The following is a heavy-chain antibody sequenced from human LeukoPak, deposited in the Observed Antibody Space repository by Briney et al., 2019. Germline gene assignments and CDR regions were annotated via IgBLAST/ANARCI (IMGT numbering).Heavy chain of an antibody. Sequence: PSETLSLTCTVSGGSISSSSYYWGWIRQPPGKGLEWIGSIYYSGSTYYNPSLKSRVTISVDTSKNQFSLKLSSVTAADTAVYYCARLPSGEVPAAIVPDWGQGTLVTVSS. V-gene: IGHV4-39*01. D-gene: IGHD2-2*01. CDR3: ARLPSGEVPAAIVPD. CDR1: GGSISSSSYY. J-gene: IGHJ4*02. CDR2: IYYSGST.